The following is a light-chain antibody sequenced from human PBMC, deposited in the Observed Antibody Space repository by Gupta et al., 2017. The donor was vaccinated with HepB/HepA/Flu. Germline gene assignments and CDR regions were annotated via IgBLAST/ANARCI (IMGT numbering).Light chain of an antibody. Sequence: EIVLTQSPATLSLSPGERATLSCRASQSVSSYLAWYQQTPGQAPRLLIYDASNRATGIPARFSGSGSGTDFTLTIRSLEPEDFAVYYCQQRSNWPPGFTFGGGTKVEIK. V-gene: IGKV3-11*01. J-gene: IGKJ4*01. CDR2: DAS. CDR3: QQRSNWPPGFT. CDR1: QSVSSY.